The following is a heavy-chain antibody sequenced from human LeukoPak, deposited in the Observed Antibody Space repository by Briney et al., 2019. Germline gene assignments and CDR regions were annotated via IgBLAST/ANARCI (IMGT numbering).Heavy chain of an antibody. CDR1: GFSFTSYW. CDR2: VDQGGSGT. Sequence: GGSLRLSCAASGFSFTSYWMHWVRQPPGKGLVWVSRVDQGGSGTAYADSVTGRFTISRDNAKNTVYLQMNSLRAEDTAVYYCATDLGWGQGTLVTVSS. J-gene: IGHJ4*02. V-gene: IGHV3-74*01. CDR3: ATDLG. D-gene: IGHD4-17*01.